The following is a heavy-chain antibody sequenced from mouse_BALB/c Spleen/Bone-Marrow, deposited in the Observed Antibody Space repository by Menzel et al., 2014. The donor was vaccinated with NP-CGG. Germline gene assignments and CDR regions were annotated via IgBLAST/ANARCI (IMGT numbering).Heavy chain of an antibody. V-gene: IGHV1-80*01. J-gene: IGHJ4*01. CDR3: ASVYDYGVGDAMDY. Sequence: VKLVEFGAGLVRPGSSGEISCKASGYAFRNYGVKWGKQRPGQGLGGIGQIYPGDGDTNYNGKFQGRVKLAADKSFSPAYMQLSSPTSEVSAVYFFASVYDYGVGDAMDYWCQATSDTVPS. CDR1: GYAFRNYG. CDR2: IYPGDGDT. D-gene: IGHD2-4*01.